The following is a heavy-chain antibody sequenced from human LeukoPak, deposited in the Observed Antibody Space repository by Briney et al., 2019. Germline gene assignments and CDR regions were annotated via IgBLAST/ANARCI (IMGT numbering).Heavy chain of an antibody. V-gene: IGHV4-31*03. CDR1: GGSISSGGYY. J-gene: IGHJ4*02. Sequence: SETLSLTCTVSGGSISSGGYYWSWIRQHPGKGLEWIGYTYYSGSTYYNPSLKSRVTISVGTSKNQFSLKLSSVTAADTAVYYCARDNPYGEDYWGQGTLVTVSS. CDR2: TYYSGST. D-gene: IGHD4-17*01. CDR3: ARDNPYGEDY.